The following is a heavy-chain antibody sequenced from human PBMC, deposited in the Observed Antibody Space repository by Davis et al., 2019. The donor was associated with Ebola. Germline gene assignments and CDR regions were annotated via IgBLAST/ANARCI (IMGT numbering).Heavy chain of an antibody. CDR2: INSDGSSA. J-gene: IGHJ4*02. CDR3: AKVLNWNYDRGYFDY. V-gene: IGHV3-74*01. D-gene: IGHD1-7*01. CDR1: GFTFSSYW. Sequence: GESLKISCAASGFTFSSYWMHWVRQAPGKGLVWVSRINSDGSSASYADSVKGRFTISRYNAKNTLYLQMNSLRAEDTAVYYCAKVLNWNYDRGYFDYWGQGTLVTVSS.